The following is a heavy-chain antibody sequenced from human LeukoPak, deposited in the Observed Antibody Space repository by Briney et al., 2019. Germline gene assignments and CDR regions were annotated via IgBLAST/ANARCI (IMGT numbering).Heavy chain of an antibody. Sequence: GASVKVSCKASGYTFTSYAFSWVRQAPGQGLEWMGIINPSGGSTSYAQKFQGRVTMTRDTSTSTVYMELSSLRSEDTAVYYCARDGVDPFDYWGQGTLVTVSS. J-gene: IGHJ4*02. D-gene: IGHD5-12*01. CDR3: ARDGVDPFDY. CDR2: INPSGGST. V-gene: IGHV1-46*01. CDR1: GYTFTSYA.